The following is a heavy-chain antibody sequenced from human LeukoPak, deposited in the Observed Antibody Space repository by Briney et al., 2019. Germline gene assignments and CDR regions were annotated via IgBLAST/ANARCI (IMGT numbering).Heavy chain of an antibody. J-gene: IGHJ3*02. CDR3: ARGGGYCSSTSCFGDDAFDI. V-gene: IGHV1-8*01. D-gene: IGHD2-2*03. CDR1: GYTFTSYD. Sequence: GASVKVSFKASGYTFTSYDINWVRQATGQGLEWMGWMNPNSGNTGYAQKFQGRVTMTRNTSISTAYMELSSLRSEDTAVYYCARGGGYCSSTSCFGDDAFDIWGQGTMVTVSS. CDR2: MNPNSGNT.